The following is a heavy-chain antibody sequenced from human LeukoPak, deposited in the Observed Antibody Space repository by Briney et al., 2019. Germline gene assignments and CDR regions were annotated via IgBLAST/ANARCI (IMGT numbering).Heavy chain of an antibody. V-gene: IGHV3-9*01. CDR2: ISWNSGSI. J-gene: IGHJ4*02. CDR1: GFTFDDYA. D-gene: IGHD3-22*01. CDR3: AREVYYYDSSGFYYSGGFGY. Sequence: GGSLRLSCAASGFTFDDYAMHWVRQAPGKGLKWVSGISWNSGSIGYADSVKGRFTISRDNAKNSLYLQMNSLRAEDTAVYYCAREVYYYDSSGFYYSGGFGYWGQGTLLTVSS.